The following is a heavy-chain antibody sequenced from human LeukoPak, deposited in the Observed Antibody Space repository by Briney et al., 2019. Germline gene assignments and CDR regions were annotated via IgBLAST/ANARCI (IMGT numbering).Heavy chain of an antibody. CDR1: GFTLSSYA. J-gene: IGHJ4*02. Sequence: TGGSLRLSCAASGFTLSSYAMSWVRQGPGKGLEWVSAISVSGDTYHADSVKGRFTISRGSYSNTLYLQMNSLRAEDAAVYYCAKAPVTTCSGAYCYPFDYWGQGTLVTVSS. V-gene: IGHV3-23*01. D-gene: IGHD2-15*01. CDR2: ISVSGDT. CDR3: AKAPVTTCSGAYCYPFDY.